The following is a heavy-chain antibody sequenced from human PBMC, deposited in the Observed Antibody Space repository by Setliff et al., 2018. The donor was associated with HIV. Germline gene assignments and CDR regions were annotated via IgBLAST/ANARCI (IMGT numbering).Heavy chain of an antibody. CDR2: IFTSGST. D-gene: IGHD3-16*01. CDR3: ARGGSRGLDY. Sequence: SETLSLTCSVSSDSITTYYWTWIRQPVGKGLEWIGPIFTSGSTNYNPSLKSRVPMSFDRSKNPFSLKLTSMTAAATAVYYCARGGSRGLDYWGQGTPVTVSS. J-gene: IGHJ4*02. CDR1: SDSITTYY. V-gene: IGHV4-4*07.